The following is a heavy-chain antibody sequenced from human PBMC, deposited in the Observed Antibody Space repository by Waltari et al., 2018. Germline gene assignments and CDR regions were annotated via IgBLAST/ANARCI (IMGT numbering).Heavy chain of an antibody. J-gene: IGHJ4*02. CDR3: AKEPPPRGYCSSTSCYL. CDR2: ISGRGGST. CDR1: GFTFSSYA. D-gene: IGHD2-2*01. V-gene: IGHV3-23*01. Sequence: EVQLLESGGGLVQPGGSLRLSCAASGFTFSSYAMSWVRQAPGKGLEWVSAISGRGGSTYYADSVKGRFTISRDNSKNTLYLQMNSLRAEDTAVYYCAKEPPPRGYCSSTSCYLWGQGTLVTVSS.